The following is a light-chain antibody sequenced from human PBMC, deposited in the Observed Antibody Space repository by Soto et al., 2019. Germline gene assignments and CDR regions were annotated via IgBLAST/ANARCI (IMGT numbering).Light chain of an antibody. Sequence: QSVLTQPPSVSGAPGQRVTISCTGTSSNIGAGQDVHWYRQLPGAAPKFLISDSNNRASGVPDRFSVSKSGASASLAITGLRAEDEGDYFCQSYGTSLSGLYVFGTGTQLTVL. J-gene: IGLJ1*01. V-gene: IGLV1-40*01. CDR2: DSN. CDR3: QSYGTSLSGLYV. CDR1: SSNIGAGQD.